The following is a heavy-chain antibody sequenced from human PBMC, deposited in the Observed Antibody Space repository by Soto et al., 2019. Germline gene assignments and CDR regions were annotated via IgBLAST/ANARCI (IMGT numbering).Heavy chain of an antibody. D-gene: IGHD3-3*01. CDR2: INYSGST. J-gene: IGHJ4*02. CDR1: GGSVSSGSYY. V-gene: IGHV4-61*01. Sequence: QVQLQESGPGLVKPSETLSLTCTVSGGSVSSGSYYWNWIRQPPGKGLEWIGYINYSGSTKYNPSLKSRVTISVDTSKNQFSLKLSSVTAADTAVYYCARSNAYYDVCSGYFDYWGQGTLVTVSS. CDR3: ARSNAYYDVCSGYFDY.